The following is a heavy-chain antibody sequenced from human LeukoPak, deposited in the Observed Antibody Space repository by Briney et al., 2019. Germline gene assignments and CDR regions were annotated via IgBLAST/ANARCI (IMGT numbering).Heavy chain of an antibody. V-gene: IGHV4-39*01. J-gene: IGHJ1*01. D-gene: IGHD2-2*01. CDR3: ARHEIGYCDSDSCYPGYFQH. CDR2: IYYRGST. CDR1: GDSITFSNYY. Sequence: PSETLSLTCTVSGDSITFSNYYWGCIRQPPGKGLEWIGSIYYRGSTYYNPSLKSRVTISVDASKNQFSLELSSVTAADTAVYFCARHEIGYCDSDSCYPGYFQHWGQGTLVTVSS.